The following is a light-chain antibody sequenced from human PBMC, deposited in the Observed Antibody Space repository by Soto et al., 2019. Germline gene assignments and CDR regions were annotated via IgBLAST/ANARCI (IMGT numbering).Light chain of an antibody. V-gene: IGKV3-20*01. CDR3: QQYGSSPLT. CDR2: GAS. J-gene: IGKJ4*01. Sequence: EIELTQSPCTLSLSPWEIATLSCRASQSFSAGHLAWYQQKPGQAPRLLIYGASSRATGIPDRFSGSVSGTDFTITISRLEPEDFEVDLCQQYGSSPLTFCGGTKVDIK. CDR1: QSFSAGH.